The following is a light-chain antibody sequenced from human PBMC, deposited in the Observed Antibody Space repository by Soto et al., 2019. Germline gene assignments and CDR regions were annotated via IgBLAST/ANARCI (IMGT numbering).Light chain of an antibody. Sequence: IQLTQSPSSLSASVGDRVTITCRASQGISSSLAWYQQKSGKAPKLLIYAASTLQSGVPSRFSGSGSGTDFTLTISSLQPEDFATYYCQQVNSYPLTFGGGTKVEIK. J-gene: IGKJ4*01. V-gene: IGKV1-9*01. CDR2: AAS. CDR3: QQVNSYPLT. CDR1: QGISSS.